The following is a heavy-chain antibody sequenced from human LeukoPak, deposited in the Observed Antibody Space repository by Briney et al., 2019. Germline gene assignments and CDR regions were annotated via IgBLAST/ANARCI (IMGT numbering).Heavy chain of an antibody. Sequence: GGSLRLSCAASGFTFSSYSMNWVRQAPGKGLEWVSSISSSSSYIYYADSVKGRFTISRDNAKNSLYLQMNSLRAEDTAVYYCARDGNYYDSSGSVCYFDYWGQGTLVTVSS. J-gene: IGHJ4*02. CDR3: ARDGNYYDSSGSVCYFDY. CDR1: GFTFSSYS. CDR2: ISSSSSYI. V-gene: IGHV3-21*01. D-gene: IGHD3-22*01.